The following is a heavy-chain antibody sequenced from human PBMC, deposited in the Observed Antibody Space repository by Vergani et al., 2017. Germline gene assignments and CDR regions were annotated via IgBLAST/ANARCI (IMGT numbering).Heavy chain of an antibody. Sequence: QVQLVQSGAEVKKPGSSVKVSCKASGGTFSSYAISWVRQAPGQGLEWMGRIIPIFGTANYAQKFQGRVTITADGSTSTAYMELSSLRSEDTAVYYCAREPYDSSGYSPPNYYYGMDVWGQGTTVTVSS. CDR2: IIPIFGTA. V-gene: IGHV1-69*13. D-gene: IGHD3-22*01. CDR3: AREPYDSSGYSPPNYYYGMDV. CDR1: GGTFSSYA. J-gene: IGHJ6*02.